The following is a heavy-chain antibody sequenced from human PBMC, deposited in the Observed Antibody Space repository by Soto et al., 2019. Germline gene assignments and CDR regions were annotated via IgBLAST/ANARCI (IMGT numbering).Heavy chain of an antibody. CDR3: GKDSFSAAAGTMWFDP. J-gene: IGHJ5*02. Sequence: EVQLVESGGVVVQPGGSLRLSCAASGFTFEDFTMHWVRQAPGKGLEWVSLIGWDGVTAYYADSVQGRFTISRDNSKNSLYLQMDSLRTEDTALYYCGKDSFSAAAGTMWFDPWGQGTLVTVSS. D-gene: IGHD6-13*01. CDR2: IGWDGVTA. CDR1: GFTFEDFT. V-gene: IGHV3-43*01.